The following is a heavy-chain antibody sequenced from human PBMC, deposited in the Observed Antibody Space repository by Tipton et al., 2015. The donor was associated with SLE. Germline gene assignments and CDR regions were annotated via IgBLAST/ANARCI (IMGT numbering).Heavy chain of an antibody. D-gene: IGHD2-21*01. CDR1: GASVSSFC. CDR2: VCNSGST. V-gene: IGHV4-59*02. J-gene: IGHJ6*03. Sequence: TLSLTCTVSGASVSSFCWNWIRQSPGKGLEWIACVCNSGSTNYNPSLKSRVTISVDTSKNQFSLKLSSVTAADTAVYYCARLIPGSYYFYMDVWGKGTTVTVSS. CDR3: ARLIPGSYYFYMDV.